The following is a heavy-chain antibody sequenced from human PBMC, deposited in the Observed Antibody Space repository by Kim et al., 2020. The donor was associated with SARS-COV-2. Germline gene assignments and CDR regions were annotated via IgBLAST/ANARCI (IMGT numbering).Heavy chain of an antibody. J-gene: IGHJ3*01. CDR3: TRSAPFYYDDSSDFSDA. V-gene: IGHV3-11*04. CDR2: ISNSATTI. D-gene: IGHD3-22*01. CDR1: GFTFRDYF. Sequence: GGSLRLSCAASGFTFRDYFMNWVRQAPGKGLEWIAYISNSATTIYYADSVQGRFTISRDNAKNSLYLQMNNLKADDTAIYHCTRSAPFYYDDSSDFSDA.